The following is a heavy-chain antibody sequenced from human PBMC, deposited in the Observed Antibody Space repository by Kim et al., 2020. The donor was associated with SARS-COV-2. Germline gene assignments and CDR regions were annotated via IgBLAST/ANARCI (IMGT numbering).Heavy chain of an antibody. D-gene: IGHD5-18*01. V-gene: IGHV1-69*13. CDR1: GGTFSSYA. J-gene: IGHJ6*02. CDR2: IIPIFGTA. CDR3: ARAGGPGYSYGYEYYYYYGMDV. Sequence: SVKVSCKASGGTFSSYAISWVRQAPGQGLEWMGGIIPIFGTANYAQKFQGRVTITADESTSTAYMELSSLRSEDTAVYYCARAGGPGYSYGYEYYYYYGMDVWGQGTTVTVSS.